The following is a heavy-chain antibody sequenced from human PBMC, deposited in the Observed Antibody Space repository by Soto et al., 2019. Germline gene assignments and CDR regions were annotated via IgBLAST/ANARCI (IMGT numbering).Heavy chain of an antibody. CDR1: GGSISSYY. V-gene: IGHV4-59*01. J-gene: IGHJ5*02. D-gene: IGHD3-9*01. CDR3: ARAAGYFDTNWFDP. Sequence: QVQLQESGPGLVKPSETLSLTCTVSGGSISSYYWSWIRQPPGKGLEWIGYIYYSGSTNYNPSLKRRVTXXVXTXXTEFSLKRRSVPAADTAVYYCARAAGYFDTNWFDPWGQGTLVTVSS. CDR2: IYYSGST.